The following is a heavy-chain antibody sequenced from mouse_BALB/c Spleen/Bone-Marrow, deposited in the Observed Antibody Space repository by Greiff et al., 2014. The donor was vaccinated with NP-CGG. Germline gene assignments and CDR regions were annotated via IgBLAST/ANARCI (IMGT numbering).Heavy chain of an antibody. CDR2: INPDSSPI. J-gene: IGHJ4*01. V-gene: IGHV4-1*02. CDR3: ARPHYYGLNAMDY. CDR1: GFDFSRYW. Sequence: EVKLMESGGGLVQPGGSLKLPCAASGFDFSRYWMSWVRQAPGKGLGWIGEINPDSSPINYTASLKDKFIISRDNAKNTLYLQMRKVRAEDTALYYCARPHYYGLNAMDYWGQGTSVTVSS. D-gene: IGHD1-2*01.